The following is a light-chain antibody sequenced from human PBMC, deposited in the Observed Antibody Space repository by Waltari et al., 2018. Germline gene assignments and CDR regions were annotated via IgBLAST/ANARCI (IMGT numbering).Light chain of an antibody. CDR1: TGVVTTRYY. CDR2: DTD. Sequence: VLTQAPSVTVSPGGTVTLTCASTTGVVTTRYYPTWFQQKPGQSPTTLIYDTDKRHSWTPARFSGSLLGGKAALTLSNVQPEDEADYYCSLYYGDARWVFGGGTKLTVL. CDR3: SLYYGDARWV. J-gene: IGLJ3*02. V-gene: IGLV7-43*01.